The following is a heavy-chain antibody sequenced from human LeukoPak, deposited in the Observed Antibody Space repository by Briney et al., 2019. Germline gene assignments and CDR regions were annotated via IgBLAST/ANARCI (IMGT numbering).Heavy chain of an antibody. CDR1: GLTFSSYS. CDR2: INWNGDNT. D-gene: IGHD4-23*01. J-gene: IGHJ6*03. V-gene: IGHV3-20*04. CDR3: ARAPVVDFYYYYYMDV. Sequence: GGSLRLSCAASGLTFSSYSMNWVRQAPGKGLEWVSGINWNGDNTNYADSVKGRFTISRDNAKNSLYLQMNSLRAEDLALYYCARAPVVDFYYYYYMDVWGKGTTVTVSS.